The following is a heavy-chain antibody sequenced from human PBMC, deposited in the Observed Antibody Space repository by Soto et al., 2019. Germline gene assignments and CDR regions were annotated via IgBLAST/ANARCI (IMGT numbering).Heavy chain of an antibody. Sequence: PSETLSLTCTVSGGSISSYYWSWIRQPPGKGLEWIGYIYYSGSTNYNPSLKSRVTISVDTSKNQFSLKLSSVTAADTAVYYCARDEGLGGYNEHDAFDIWGQGTMVTVSS. V-gene: IGHV4-59*01. D-gene: IGHD5-12*01. CDR2: IYYSGST. CDR3: ARDEGLGGYNEHDAFDI. CDR1: GGSISSYY. J-gene: IGHJ3*02.